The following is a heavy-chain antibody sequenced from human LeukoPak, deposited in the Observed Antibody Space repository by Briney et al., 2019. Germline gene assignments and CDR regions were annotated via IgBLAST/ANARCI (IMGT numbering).Heavy chain of an antibody. CDR1: GFTFSSHE. Sequence: HSGGSLRLSCAASGFTFSSHEMHWVRQAPGKGLEWVAVISYDGSTKFYADSVKGRFTISRDNSKLYLQMNSLRAEDTAVYFCARDHGSGSYFFDYWGQGTQVTVSA. D-gene: IGHD3-10*01. CDR2: ISYDGSTK. CDR3: ARDHGSGSYFFDY. J-gene: IGHJ4*02. V-gene: IGHV3-30-3*01.